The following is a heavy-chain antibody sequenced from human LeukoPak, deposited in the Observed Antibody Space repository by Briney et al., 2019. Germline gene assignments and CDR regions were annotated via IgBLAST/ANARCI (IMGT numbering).Heavy chain of an antibody. V-gene: IGHV3-30-3*01. CDR1: GFTFSSYA. D-gene: IGHD3-3*01. CDR2: ISYDGSNK. Sequence: PGGSLRLSCAASGFTFSSYAMHWVRQAPGKGLEWVAVISYDGSNKYYADSVKGRFTISRDNSKNTLYLQMNSLRAEDTAVYYCARVYDLSDYYYGMDVWGQGTTVTVSS. J-gene: IGHJ6*02. CDR3: ARVYDLSDYYYGMDV.